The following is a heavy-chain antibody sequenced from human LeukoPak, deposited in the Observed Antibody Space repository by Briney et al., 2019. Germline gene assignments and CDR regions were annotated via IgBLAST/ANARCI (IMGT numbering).Heavy chain of an antibody. Sequence: GGSLRLSCAASGFTFDDYAMHWVRQAPGKGLEWVSLISWDGGSTYYADSVKGRFTISRDNSKNSLYLQMNSLRAEDTALYYCAKDGATSKPYYDILTGYYFDYWGQGTLVTVSS. CDR3: AKDGATSKPYYDILTGYYFDY. CDR2: ISWDGGST. J-gene: IGHJ4*02. V-gene: IGHV3-43D*03. CDR1: GFTFDDYA. D-gene: IGHD3-9*01.